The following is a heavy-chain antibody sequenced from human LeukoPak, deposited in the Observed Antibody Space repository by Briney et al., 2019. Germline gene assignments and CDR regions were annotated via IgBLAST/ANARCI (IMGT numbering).Heavy chain of an antibody. D-gene: IGHD5-18*01. CDR1: GFTFSSSS. CDR3: ARDIADTGAIDAFDL. V-gene: IGHV3-21*01. CDR2: INSISTYI. J-gene: IGHJ3*01. Sequence: GGSLRLSCVASGFTFSSSSMNWVRQAPGKGLEWVSSINSISTYIYYADSLRGRFTISRDNADHSLYLQMNSLRAEDTAVYYCARDIADTGAIDAFDLWGQGTMVTVSS.